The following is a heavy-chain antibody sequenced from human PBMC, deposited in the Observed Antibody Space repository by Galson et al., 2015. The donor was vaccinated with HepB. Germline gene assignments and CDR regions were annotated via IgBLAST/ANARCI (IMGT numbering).Heavy chain of an antibody. CDR3: AKGWVPATLIDS. D-gene: IGHD1-26*01. CDR1: GFIFNNYA. Sequence: SLRLSCAASGFIFNNYAMSWVRQAPGKGLEWVSTISGSGGSTHYADSVKGRFTISRDNSKNTVYLQMNSLRAEYTALYYCAKGWVPATLIDSWGQGTLITVSS. CDR2: ISGSGGST. J-gene: IGHJ4*02. V-gene: IGHV3-23*01.